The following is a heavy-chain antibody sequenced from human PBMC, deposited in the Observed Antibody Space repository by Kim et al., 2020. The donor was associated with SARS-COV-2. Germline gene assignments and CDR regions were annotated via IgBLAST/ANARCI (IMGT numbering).Heavy chain of an antibody. CDR2: IWYDGSNK. CDR1: GFTFSSYG. J-gene: IGHJ4*02. Sequence: GGSLRLSCAASGFTFSSYGMHWVRQAPGKGLEWVAVIWYDGSNKYYADSVKGRFTISRDNSKNTLYLQMNSLRAEDTAVYYCAKDLDPMIVVVGGFDYWGQGTLVTVSS. D-gene: IGHD3-22*01. V-gene: IGHV3-33*06. CDR3: AKDLDPMIVVVGGFDY.